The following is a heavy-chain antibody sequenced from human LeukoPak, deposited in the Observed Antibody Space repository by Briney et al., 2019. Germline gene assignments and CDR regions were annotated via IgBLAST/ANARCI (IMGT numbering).Heavy chain of an antibody. J-gene: IGHJ4*02. Sequence: ASVKVSCKASGYTFTGYYMHWVRQAPGQGLEWMGWIYPNSGDTNFAQKFQVGVTMTRDTSISTAYMELSRLRSDDTAVYYCARGSPNYGDLFDFWGQGTLVTVSS. V-gene: IGHV1-2*02. CDR1: GYTFTGYY. CDR2: IYPNSGDT. D-gene: IGHD4-17*01. CDR3: ARGSPNYGDLFDF.